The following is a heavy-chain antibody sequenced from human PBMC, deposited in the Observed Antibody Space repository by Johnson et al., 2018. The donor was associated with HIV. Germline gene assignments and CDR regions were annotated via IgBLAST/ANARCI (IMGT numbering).Heavy chain of an antibody. CDR1: GFTFSSYA. Sequence: QVQLVESGGGVVQPGRSLRLSCAASGFTFSSYAMHWVRPAPGKGLEWVAVMSYDGSRKYYADSVKVRFTISRDNSRNTLYLQMNSLRAEDTAVYYCARDQAIFGVVLASDAFDIWGQGTMVTVSS. CDR2: MSYDGSRK. V-gene: IGHV3-30*04. CDR3: ARDQAIFGVVLASDAFDI. D-gene: IGHD3-3*01. J-gene: IGHJ3*02.